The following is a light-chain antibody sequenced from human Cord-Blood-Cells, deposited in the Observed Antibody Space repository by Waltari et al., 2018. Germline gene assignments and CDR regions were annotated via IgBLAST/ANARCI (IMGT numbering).Light chain of an antibody. V-gene: IGLV2-8*01. CDR3: SSYAGSSYV. J-gene: IGLJ1*01. CDR1: SSDVGGYNF. Sequence: QSALTQPPSASGSPGQSVPIPCTGTSSDVGGYNFVSWYQQHPGKAPKLMIYEVSKRPSGVPDRFSGSKSGNTASLTVSGLQAEDEADYYCSSYAGSSYVFGTGTKVTVL. CDR2: EVS.